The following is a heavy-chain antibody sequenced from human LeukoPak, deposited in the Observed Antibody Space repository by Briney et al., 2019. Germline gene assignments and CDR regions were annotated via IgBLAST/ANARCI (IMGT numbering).Heavy chain of an antibody. D-gene: IGHD2/OR15-2a*01. Sequence: SVKVSCKASGGTFSSYAISWLRQTPGQGLEWMGRIIPILGIANYAQKFQGRVTITADKSTSTAYMELSSLRSEDTAAYYCARSSNSPYYYYGMDVWGQGTTVTVSS. V-gene: IGHV1-69*04. CDR3: ARSSNSPYYYYGMDV. CDR1: GGTFSSYA. J-gene: IGHJ6*02. CDR2: IIPILGIA.